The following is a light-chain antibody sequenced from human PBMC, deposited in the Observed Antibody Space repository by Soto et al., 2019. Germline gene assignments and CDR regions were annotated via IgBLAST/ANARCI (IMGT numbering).Light chain of an antibody. CDR3: QTWGTGIQV. CDR1: SGHSTYA. CDR2: LNSDGSH. J-gene: IGLJ2*01. Sequence: QLVLTHSPSASASLGASVKHTCTLSSGHSTYASAWHQQQPGKGPRYIMKLNSDGSHNKGDGIPDRFSGSSSGAERYPTISSLQSDDEADYYCQTWGTGIQVFGGGTKL. V-gene: IGLV4-69*01.